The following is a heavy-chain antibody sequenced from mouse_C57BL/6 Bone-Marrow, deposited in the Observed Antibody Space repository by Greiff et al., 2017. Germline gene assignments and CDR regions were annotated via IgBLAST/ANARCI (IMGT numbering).Heavy chain of an antibody. V-gene: IGHV1-81*01. CDR1: GYTFTSYG. CDR2: IYPRSGNT. D-gene: IGHD2-13*01. Sequence: VQLQQSGAELARPGASVKLSCKASGYTFTSYGISWVKQRTGQGLEWIGEIYPRSGNTYYNEKFKGKATLTADKSSSTAYMELRSLTSEDSAVYFCARSSDGSNYFDYWGQGTTLTVSS. CDR3: ARSSDGSNYFDY. J-gene: IGHJ2*01.